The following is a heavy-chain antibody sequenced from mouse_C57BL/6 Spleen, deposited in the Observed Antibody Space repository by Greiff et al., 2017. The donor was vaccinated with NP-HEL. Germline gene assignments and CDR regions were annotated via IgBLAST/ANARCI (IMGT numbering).Heavy chain of an antibody. Sequence: EVQLVESGGGLVQPKGSLKLSCAASGFTFNTYAMHWVRQAPGKGLEWVARIRSKSSNYATYYADSVKDRFTIYRDDSQSMLYLQMNNLKTEDTAMYYCVREGTVSSPDAMDYWGQGTSVTVSS. J-gene: IGHJ4*01. CDR1: GFTFNTYA. V-gene: IGHV10-3*01. D-gene: IGHD3-2*02. CDR2: IRSKSSNYAT. CDR3: VREGTVSSPDAMDY.